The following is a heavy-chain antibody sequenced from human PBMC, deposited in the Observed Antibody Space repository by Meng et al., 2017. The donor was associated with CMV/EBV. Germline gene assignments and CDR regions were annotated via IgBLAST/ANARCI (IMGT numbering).Heavy chain of an antibody. V-gene: IGHV1-8*01. CDR2: MNPNSGNT. CDR3: AREVGDGNDINYYYYYGMDV. D-gene: IGHD3-9*01. J-gene: IGHJ6*02. CDR1: GNTFISYD. Sequence: ASVKVSCKASGNTFISYDINWVRQATGQGLEWMGWMNPNSGNTGYAQKFQGRVTITRNSSISTAYMELSSLRSEDTAVYYCAREVGDGNDINYYYYYGMDVWGQGTTVTVSS.